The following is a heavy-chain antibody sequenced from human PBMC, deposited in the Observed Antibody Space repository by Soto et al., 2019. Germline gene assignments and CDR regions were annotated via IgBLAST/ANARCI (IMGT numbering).Heavy chain of an antibody. CDR2: ISYDGSNK. CDR1: GLTFSSYG. Sequence: GGSLRLSCAASGLTFSSYGMHWVRQAPGKGLEWVAVISYDGSNKYYADSVKGRFTISRDNSKNTLYLQMSSLRAEDTAVYYCAKDWFGEPTHYYYYYTDVWGKGTTVTVSS. CDR3: AKDWFGEPTHYYYYYTDV. D-gene: IGHD3-10*01. V-gene: IGHV3-30*18. J-gene: IGHJ6*03.